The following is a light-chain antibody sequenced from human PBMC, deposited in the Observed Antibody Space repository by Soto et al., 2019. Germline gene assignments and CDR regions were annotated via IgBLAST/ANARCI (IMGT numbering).Light chain of an antibody. CDR3: QSYDIALSASGV. CDR2: SHN. CDR1: TSNIGAGYD. Sequence: QSVLTQPPSVSGAPGQRVTISCTESTSNIGAGYDVHWYQQLPGAAPTLLISSHNNRPSGVPDRFFGSKSGTSASLAIIGLQAEDEADYYCQSYDIALSASGVFGGGTKVTVL. J-gene: IGLJ3*02. V-gene: IGLV1-40*01.